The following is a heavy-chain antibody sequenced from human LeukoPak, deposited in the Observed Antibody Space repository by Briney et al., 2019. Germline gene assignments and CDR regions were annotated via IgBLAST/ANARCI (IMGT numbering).Heavy chain of an antibody. CDR3: ARQSLWELLAFDI. J-gene: IGHJ3*02. CDR2: IYYSGST. D-gene: IGHD1-26*01. CDR1: GGSISSYY. Sequence: SETLSPTCTVSGGSISSYYWSWIRQPPGKGLEWIGYIYYSGSTNYNPFLKSRVTISVDTSKNQFSLKLSSVTAADTAVYYCARQSLWELLAFDIWGQGTMVTVSS. V-gene: IGHV4-59*08.